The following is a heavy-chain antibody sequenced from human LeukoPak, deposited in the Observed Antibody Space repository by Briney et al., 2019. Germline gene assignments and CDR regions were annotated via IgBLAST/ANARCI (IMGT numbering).Heavy chain of an antibody. CDR2: INHSGST. CDR3: ARVESVGSSWTNWFDP. Sequence: SETLSLTCAVYGGSFSGYYWSWIRQPPGKGLEWIGEINHSGSTNYNPSLKSRVTISLDTSRNQFSLKLSSVTAADTAVYYCARVESVGSSWTNWFDPWGQGTLITVSS. CDR1: GGSFSGYY. V-gene: IGHV4-34*01. D-gene: IGHD6-13*01. J-gene: IGHJ5*02.